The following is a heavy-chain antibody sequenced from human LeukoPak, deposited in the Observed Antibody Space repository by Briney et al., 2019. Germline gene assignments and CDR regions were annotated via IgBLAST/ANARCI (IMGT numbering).Heavy chain of an antibody. J-gene: IGHJ6*02. CDR3: ARGEMTTVAPYYYYGMDV. V-gene: IGHV4-34*01. D-gene: IGHD4-23*01. CDR1: GGSFSGYY. CDR2: INHSGST. Sequence: SETLSLTCAVYGGSFSGYYWSWIRQPPGKGLEWIGEINHSGSTNYNPSLKSRVTISVDTSKNQFSLKLSSVTAADTAVYYCARGEMTTVAPYYYYGMDVWGQGTTVTVSS.